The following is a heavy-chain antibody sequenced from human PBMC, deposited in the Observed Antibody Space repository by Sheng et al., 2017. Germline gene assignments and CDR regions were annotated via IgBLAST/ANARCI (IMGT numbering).Heavy chain of an antibody. CDR2: ISGSGAGT. CDR1: GFTFSSYA. V-gene: IGHV3-23*04. J-gene: IGHJ4*02. D-gene: IGHD1-26*01. Sequence: EVQLVESGGGLVQPGGSLRLSCAASGFTFSSYAMSWVRQAPGKGLEWVSGISGSGAGTYYADSVKGRLTISRDSSKNTLHLQMNSLRAEDTAVYYCAKAKVGANANFDFWGQGTLVTVSS. CDR3: AKAKVGANANFDF.